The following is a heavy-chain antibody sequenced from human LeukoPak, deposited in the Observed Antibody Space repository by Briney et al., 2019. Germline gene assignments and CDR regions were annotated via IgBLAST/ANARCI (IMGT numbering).Heavy chain of an antibody. Sequence: AASVKVSCKASGYTFTSYGISWVRQAPGQGLEWMGWISAYNGNTNYAQKLQGRVTMTTDTSTSTAYMELRSLRSDDTAVYYCARAVVDCSSTSCYDAYYYYYMDVWGKGTTVTISS. D-gene: IGHD2-2*01. CDR1: GYTFTSYG. CDR2: ISAYNGNT. V-gene: IGHV1-18*01. CDR3: ARAVVDCSSTSCYDAYYYYYMDV. J-gene: IGHJ6*03.